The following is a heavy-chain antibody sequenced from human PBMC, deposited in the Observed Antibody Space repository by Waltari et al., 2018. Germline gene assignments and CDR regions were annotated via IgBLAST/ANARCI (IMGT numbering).Heavy chain of an antibody. J-gene: IGHJ6*02. V-gene: IGHV3-21*01. Sequence: EVQLVESGGGLVTPGGSRSLSCAASGFPFRSYSMTWVRQAHGKGLEWVSAINEVSSHIYYAGSMKGRLTISRDNAKSSLFLQMDNLRVEDTAVYYCARDISPQAQQRNNGMDVWGQGTTVTVSS. CDR3: ARDISPQAQQRNNGMDV. CDR2: INEVSSHI. D-gene: IGHD2-8*01. CDR1: GFPFRSYS.